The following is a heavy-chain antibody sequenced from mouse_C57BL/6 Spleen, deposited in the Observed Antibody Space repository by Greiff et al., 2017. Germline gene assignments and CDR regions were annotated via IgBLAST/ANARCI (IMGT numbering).Heavy chain of an antibody. V-gene: IGHV14-1*01. CDR2: IDPEDGDT. Sequence: VQLQQSGAELVRPGASVKLSCTASGFNIKDYYMHWVKQRPEQGLEWIGRIDPEDGDTEYAPKFQGKATMTADTSSNTAYLQLSSLTSEDTAVYYCTGDYDTGNYYAMDYGGQGTSVTVSS. J-gene: IGHJ4*01. CDR3: TGDYDTGNYYAMDY. D-gene: IGHD2-4*01. CDR1: GFNIKDYY.